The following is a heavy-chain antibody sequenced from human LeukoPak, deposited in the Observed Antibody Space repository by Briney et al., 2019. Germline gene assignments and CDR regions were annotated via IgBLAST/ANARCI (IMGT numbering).Heavy chain of an antibody. J-gene: IGHJ4*02. V-gene: IGHV4-30-4*01. CDR3: ATETRYGSGSYFDY. CDR1: GGSISSGDYY. CDR2: IYYSGST. D-gene: IGHD3-10*01. Sequence: SQTLSLTCTVSGGSISSGDYYWSWIRQPPGKGLEWIGYIYYSGSTYYNPSLKSRVTISVDTSKNQFSLKLSSVTAADTAVYYCATETRYGSGSYFDYWGQGTLVTVSS.